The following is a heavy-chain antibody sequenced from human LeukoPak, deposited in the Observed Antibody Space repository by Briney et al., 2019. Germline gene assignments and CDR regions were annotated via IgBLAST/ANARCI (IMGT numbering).Heavy chain of an antibody. CDR3: ATGYSSGWSSAY. V-gene: IGHV1-24*01. Sequence: ASVKVSCKVSGYTLTELSMHWLRQAPGKGLEWMGGFDPEDGETIYAQKFQGRVTMTEDTSTDTAYMELSSLRSEDTAVYYCATGYSSGWSSAYWGQGTLVTVSS. J-gene: IGHJ4*02. CDR2: FDPEDGET. D-gene: IGHD6-19*01. CDR1: GYTLTELS.